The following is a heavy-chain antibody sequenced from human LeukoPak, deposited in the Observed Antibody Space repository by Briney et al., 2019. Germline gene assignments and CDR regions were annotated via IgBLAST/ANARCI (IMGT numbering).Heavy chain of an antibody. CDR1: GGSISSYY. CDR2: IYYSGST. J-gene: IGHJ5*02. D-gene: IGHD3-3*01. Sequence: SETLSLTCTVSGGSISSYYWSWIRQPPGKGLEWIGYIYYSGSTNYNSSLKSRVTISVDTSKNQFSLKLSSVTAADTAVYYCARVDYDFWSGTENWFDPWGQGTLVTVSS. V-gene: IGHV4-59*01. CDR3: ARVDYDFWSGTENWFDP.